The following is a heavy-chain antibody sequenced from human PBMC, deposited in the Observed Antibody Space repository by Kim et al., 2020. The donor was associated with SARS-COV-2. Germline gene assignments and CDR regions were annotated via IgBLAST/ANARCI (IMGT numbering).Heavy chain of an antibody. J-gene: IGHJ4*02. V-gene: IGHV1-3*01. CDR1: GYTFTSYA. D-gene: IGHD3-22*01. Sequence: ASVKVSCKASGYTFTSYAMHWVRQAPGQRLEWMGWINAGNGNTKYSQKFQGRVTITRDTSASTAYMELSSLRSEDTAVYYCARVRLYYYDSSGYYYFDYWGQGTLVTVSS. CDR3: ARVRLYYYDSSGYYYFDY. CDR2: INAGNGNT.